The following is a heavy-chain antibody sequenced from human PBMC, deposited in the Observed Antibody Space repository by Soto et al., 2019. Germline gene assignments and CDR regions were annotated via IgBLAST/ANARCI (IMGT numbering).Heavy chain of an antibody. CDR1: GFTFRSYA. J-gene: IGHJ4*02. CDR2: ISGSGGST. CDR3: AKGIVYYYDSSGYFAY. Sequence: VQLLESGGGLVQPGGSLRLSCAASGFTFRSYAMSWVRQAPGKRLEWVSAISGSGGSTYYADSVKGRFTISRDNSKNTLYLQMNSLRAEDTAVYYCAKGIVYYYDSSGYFAYWGQGTLVTVSS. V-gene: IGHV3-23*01. D-gene: IGHD3-22*01.